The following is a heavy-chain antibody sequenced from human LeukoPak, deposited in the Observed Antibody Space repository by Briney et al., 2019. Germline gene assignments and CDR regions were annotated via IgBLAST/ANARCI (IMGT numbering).Heavy chain of an antibody. V-gene: IGHV4-34*01. J-gene: IGHJ5*02. D-gene: IGHD6-13*01. Sequence: PSETLSLTCAVSGGSFSGYYWSWIRQPPGKGLEWIGEINHSGSTNYNPSLKSRVTISVDTSKNQFSLKLSSVTAADTAVYYCARGLIAAAGINWFDPWGQGTLVTVSS. CDR1: GGSFSGYY. CDR2: INHSGST. CDR3: ARGLIAAAGINWFDP.